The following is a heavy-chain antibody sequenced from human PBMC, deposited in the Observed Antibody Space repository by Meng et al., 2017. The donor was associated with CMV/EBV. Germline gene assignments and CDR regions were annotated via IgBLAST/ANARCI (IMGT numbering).Heavy chain of an antibody. D-gene: IGHD2-2*01. V-gene: IGHV4-39*07. CDR2: IYYSGST. CDR1: GGSISSSSYY. Sequence: GSLRLSCTVSGGSISSSSYYWGWIRQPPGKGLEWIGRIYYSGSTYYNPSLKSRVTISVDTSKNQFSLKLSSVTAADTAVYYCARNIVVVPAATNWFDPWGQGTLVTVSS. CDR3: ARNIVVVPAATNWFDP. J-gene: IGHJ5*02.